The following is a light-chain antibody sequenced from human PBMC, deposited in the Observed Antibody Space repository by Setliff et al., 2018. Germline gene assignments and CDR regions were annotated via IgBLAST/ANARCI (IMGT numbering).Light chain of an antibody. V-gene: IGLV2-14*03. Sequence: QSALAQPASVSGSPGQSITISCSGTIGDVGAYDFVSWYQHHPGKAPKLIIYGVSDRPSGVSSRFSGSKSGNTAYLTISGLQTEDEAEYYCNAYASDTTYVFGSGTKGTV. CDR2: GVS. J-gene: IGLJ1*01. CDR3: NAYASDTTYV. CDR1: IGDVGAYDF.